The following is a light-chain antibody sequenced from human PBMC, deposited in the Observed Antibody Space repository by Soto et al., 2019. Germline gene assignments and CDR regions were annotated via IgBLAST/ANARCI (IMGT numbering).Light chain of an antibody. CDR2: DVS. Sequence: QSVLTQPASVSGSPGQSITISCTETRTDIGGYDHVSWYQQHPGKAPKLMIYDVSSRPSGVSDRFSGSKSANTASLTISGLQAEDEADYYCNSYTTRRSLYVFGTGTEVTVL. CDR3: NSYTTRRSLYV. CDR1: RTDIGGYDH. V-gene: IGLV2-14*03. J-gene: IGLJ1*01.